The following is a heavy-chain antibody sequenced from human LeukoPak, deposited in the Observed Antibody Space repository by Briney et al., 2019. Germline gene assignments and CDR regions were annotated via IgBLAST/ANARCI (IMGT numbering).Heavy chain of an antibody. V-gene: IGHV3-23*01. CDR3: AKNGDRGAYCTGGTCYPYFYYYMDV. J-gene: IGHJ6*03. CDR1: GFTFSSYA. CDR2: ISGSGSTS. Sequence: PGGSLRLSCAASGFTFSSYAMSWVRQAPGKGLEWVSFISGSGSTSDYADSVKGRFTISRDNSKNTLYLQMNNLRAEDTAIYYCAKNGDRGAYCTGGTCYPYFYYYMDVWGKGTTVTI. D-gene: IGHD2-15*01.